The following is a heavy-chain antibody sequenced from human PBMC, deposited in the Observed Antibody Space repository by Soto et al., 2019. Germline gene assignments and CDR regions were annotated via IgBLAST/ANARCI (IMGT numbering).Heavy chain of an antibody. CDR2: IWNDGTNK. D-gene: IGHD6-13*01. J-gene: IGHJ3*02. CDR3: AKDMAAAAHQGDAFDI. CDR1: GFTFSNYG. V-gene: IGHV3-33*03. Sequence: QVQLVESGGGVVQPGRSLRLSCAASGFTFSNYGMHWVRQAPGKGVEWVAVIWNDGTNKYYVDSVRGRFTISRDDSKNTLYLEMNSLRGEDTGVYYCAKDMAAAAHQGDAFDIWGLGTMVSVSA.